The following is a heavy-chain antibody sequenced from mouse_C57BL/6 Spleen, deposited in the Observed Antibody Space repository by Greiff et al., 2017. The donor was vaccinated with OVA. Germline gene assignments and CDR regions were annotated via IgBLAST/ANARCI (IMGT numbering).Heavy chain of an antibody. CDR1: GYTFTSYG. CDR3: ARSDYDYDGPDV. D-gene: IGHD2-4*01. J-gene: IGHJ1*03. Sequence: QVQLQQSGAELARPGASVKLSCKASGYTFTSYGISWVKQRTGQGLEWIGEIYPRSGNTYYNEKFKGKATLTADKSSSTAYMELRSLTSEDSAVYFCARSDYDYDGPDVWGTGTTVTVSS. V-gene: IGHV1-81*01. CDR2: IYPRSGNT.